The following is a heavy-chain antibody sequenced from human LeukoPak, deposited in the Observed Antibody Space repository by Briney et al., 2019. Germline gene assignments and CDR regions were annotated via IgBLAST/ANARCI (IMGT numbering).Heavy chain of an antibody. CDR1: GGSISSGGYY. J-gene: IGHJ4*02. D-gene: IGHD2-15*01. V-gene: IGHV4-31*03. CDR3: AGDPTQSGSFDY. Sequence: SETLSLTCTVSGGSISSGGYYWSWIRQHPGKGLEWIGYIYYSGSTYYNPSLKSRVTITVDTSKNQFSLKLSSVTAADTAVYYCAGDPTQSGSFDYWGQGTLVTVSS. CDR2: IYYSGST.